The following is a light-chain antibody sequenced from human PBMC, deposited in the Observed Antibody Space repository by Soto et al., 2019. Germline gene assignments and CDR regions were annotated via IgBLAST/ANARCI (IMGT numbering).Light chain of an antibody. CDR1: QSISSY. CDR3: QQSYSAPRT. V-gene: IGKV1-39*01. CDR2: AAS. Sequence: DIQMTQSPSSLSASVVDRVTITCRASQSISSYLNWYQQKPGKAPKLLIYAASSLQSGVPSRFSGSGSGTDFTLTINSLQPEDFATYYCQQSYSAPRTFGQGTKVDTK. J-gene: IGKJ1*01.